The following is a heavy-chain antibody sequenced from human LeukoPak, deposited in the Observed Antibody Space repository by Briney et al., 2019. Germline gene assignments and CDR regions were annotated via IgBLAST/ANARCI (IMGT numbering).Heavy chain of an antibody. J-gene: IGHJ4*02. CDR3: AKASWVSNVDAVL. CDR2: LRGDGET. Sequence: PGGSLRPSCAASGFIFRNYAMSWVRQGPARGLEWVSSLRGDGETFYADSVKGRFTLSRDDSRNTVYFQLNNLRVDDTAIYYCAKASWVSNVDAVLWGQGTLVTVSS. V-gene: IGHV3-23*01. CDR1: GFIFRNYA. D-gene: IGHD3-16*01.